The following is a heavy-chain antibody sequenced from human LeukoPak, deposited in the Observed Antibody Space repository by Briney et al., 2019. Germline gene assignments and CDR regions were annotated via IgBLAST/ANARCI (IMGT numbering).Heavy chain of an antibody. V-gene: IGHV3-66*02. Sequence: GGSLRLSCAASGFTVSSNYMSWVRQAPGKGLEWVSVIYSGGSTYYADSVKGRFTISRDNSKNTLYLQMNSLRAEDTAVYYCASLILWLGEQRYGMDVWGQGTTVTVSS. CDR2: IYSGGST. CDR1: GFTVSSNY. J-gene: IGHJ6*02. D-gene: IGHD3-10*01. CDR3: ASLILWLGEQRYGMDV.